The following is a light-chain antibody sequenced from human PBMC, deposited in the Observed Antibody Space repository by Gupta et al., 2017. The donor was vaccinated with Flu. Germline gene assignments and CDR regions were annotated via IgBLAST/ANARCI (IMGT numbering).Light chain of an antibody. J-gene: IGKJ3*01. CDR3: MEGRHTGA. CDR2: LAS. V-gene: IGKV2-28*01. CDR1: QNLLYSNGYNY. Sequence: DILMTQSPLSLSVTPGEPASISCRSSQNLLYSNGYNYVDWYVQKPGRSPQLLILLASSRASGVPDRFSGSGSGAYFTLIISRVEADDVGIYYYMEGRHTGAFGPGTRVDIK.